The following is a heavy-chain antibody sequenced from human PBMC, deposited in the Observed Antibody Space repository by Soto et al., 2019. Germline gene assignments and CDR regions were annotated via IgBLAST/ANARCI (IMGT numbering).Heavy chain of an antibody. CDR3: ARQKVSRFYGEVDFFDY. CDR1: GGSFSGYY. V-gene: IGHV4-34*01. Sequence: SETLSLTCAIYGGSFSGYYWSWLRQPPGKGLEWIGEVTRSGSTNYNPSLKSRVTISIDTSNKHLSLHLSSVTAADTAVYYCARQKVSRFYGEVDFFDYWGLGTLVTVSS. D-gene: IGHD4-17*01. J-gene: IGHJ4*02. CDR2: VTRSGST.